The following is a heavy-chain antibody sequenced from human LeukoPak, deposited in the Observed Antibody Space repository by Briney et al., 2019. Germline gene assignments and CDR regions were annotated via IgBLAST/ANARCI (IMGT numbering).Heavy chain of an antibody. CDR1: GFSFSDAW. V-gene: IGHV3-23*01. CDR2: ISNNGGYT. D-gene: IGHD2-15*01. J-gene: IGHJ4*02. CDR3: AKQLGYCSDGSCYFPY. Sequence: GGSLRLSCAASGFSFSDAWMSWVRQAPGKGLEWVSAISNNGGYTYYADSVQGRFTISRDNSKSTLCLQMNSLRAEDTAVYYCAKQLGYCSDGSCYFPYWGQGTLVTVSS.